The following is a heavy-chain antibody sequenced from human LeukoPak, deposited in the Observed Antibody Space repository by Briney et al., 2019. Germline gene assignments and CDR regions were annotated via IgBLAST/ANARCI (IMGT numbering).Heavy chain of an antibody. CDR3: AREQWLVDYYYYGMDV. Sequence: GGSLRLSCAASGFTFSSYSMNWVRQAPGKGLEWVANIKQDGSEKYYVDSVKGRFTISRDNAKNSLYLQMNSLRAEDTAVYYCAREQWLVDYYYYGMDVWGQGTTVTVSS. V-gene: IGHV3-7*01. CDR2: IKQDGSEK. D-gene: IGHD6-19*01. CDR1: GFTFSSYS. J-gene: IGHJ6*02.